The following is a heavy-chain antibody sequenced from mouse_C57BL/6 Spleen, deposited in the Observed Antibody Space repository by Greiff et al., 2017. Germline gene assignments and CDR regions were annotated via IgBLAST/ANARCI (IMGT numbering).Heavy chain of an antibody. Sequence: EVKLMESGGGLVKPGGSLKLSCAASGFTFSSYAMSRVRQTPEKRLEWVATISDGGSYTYYPDNVKGRFTISRDNAKNNLYLQMSHLKSEDTAMYYCARRYDYLDVWGTGTTVTVSS. CDR3: ARRYDYLDV. V-gene: IGHV5-4*03. CDR2: ISDGGSYT. CDR1: GFTFSSYA. D-gene: IGHD2-3*01. J-gene: IGHJ1*03.